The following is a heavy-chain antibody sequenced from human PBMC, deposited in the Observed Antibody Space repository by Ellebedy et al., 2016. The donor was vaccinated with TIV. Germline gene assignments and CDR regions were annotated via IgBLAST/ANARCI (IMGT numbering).Heavy chain of an antibody. CDR3: ARVQAVFDVVPAAMYFDY. V-gene: IGHV4-31*03. CDR2: IYYSGST. Sequence: SETLSLXXTVSGGSISSGGYYWSWIRQHPGKGLEWIGYIYYSGSTYYNPSLKSRVTISVDTSKNQFSLKLSSVTAADTAVYYCARVQAVFDVVPAAMYFDYWGQGTLVTVSS. D-gene: IGHD2-2*01. J-gene: IGHJ4*02. CDR1: GGSISSGGYY.